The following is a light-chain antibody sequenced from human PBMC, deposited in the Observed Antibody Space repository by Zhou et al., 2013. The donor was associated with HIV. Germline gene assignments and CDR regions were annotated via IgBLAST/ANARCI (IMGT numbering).Light chain of an antibody. CDR1: EDISTY. V-gene: IGKV1-8*01. J-gene: IGKJ3*01. CDR3: QQSYSTPFT. Sequence: AIRVTQSPSSLSASTGDRVTITCRASEDISTYLAWYQQKSGKAPKILMYAASTLQSAVPSRFSGSGSGTDFTLTINCLQSEDFATYYCQQSYSTPFTFGPGTKV. CDR2: AAS.